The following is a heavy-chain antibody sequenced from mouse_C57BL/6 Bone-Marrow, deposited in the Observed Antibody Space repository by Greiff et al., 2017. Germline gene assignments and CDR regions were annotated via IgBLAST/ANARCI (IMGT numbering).Heavy chain of an antibody. J-gene: IGHJ3*01. V-gene: IGHV1-81*01. D-gene: IGHD1-1*01. Sequence: QVQLKESGAELARPGASVKLSCKASGYTFTSYGISWVKQRTGQGLEWIGEIYPRSGNTYYNEKFKGKATLTADKSSSTAYMELRSLTSEDSAVYFGARAGWDSRAYWGQGTLVTVSA. CDR1: GYTFTSYG. CDR2: IYPRSGNT. CDR3: ARAGWDSRAY.